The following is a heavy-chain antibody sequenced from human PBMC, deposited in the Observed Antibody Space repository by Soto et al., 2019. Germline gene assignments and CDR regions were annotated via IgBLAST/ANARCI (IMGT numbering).Heavy chain of an antibody. D-gene: IGHD3-10*01. CDR2: LKEAGSEK. J-gene: IGHJ4*02. CDR1: GFTYSTFW. Sequence: PEGTLRRSCAASGFTYSTFWMDWVRQAPGKGLEWVAKLKEAGSEKYYADSVKGRFILSRGNTRYSVYLQMNSMRAQDTAVYYCATVRSGYYRNYWRQVTRGIFCS. CDR3: ATVRSGYYRNY. V-gene: IGHV3-7*03.